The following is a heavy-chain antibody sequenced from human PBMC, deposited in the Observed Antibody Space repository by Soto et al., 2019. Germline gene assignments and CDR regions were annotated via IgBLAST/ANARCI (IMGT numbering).Heavy chain of an antibody. J-gene: IGHJ4*02. D-gene: IGHD3-16*01. CDR1: GFSLTSSGVG. CDR3: AHRALPAPIEGGGYFDY. V-gene: IGHV2-5*01. Sequence: ESGPTLVNPTQTLTLTCTFSGFSLTSSGVGVGWIRQPPGKALEWLAVIFWSNDKRYSPSLRSRLTITKDTSKNQVVLTMTNMDPGDTATYFCAHRALPAPIEGGGYFDYWGPGTLVTVSS. CDR2: IFWSNDK.